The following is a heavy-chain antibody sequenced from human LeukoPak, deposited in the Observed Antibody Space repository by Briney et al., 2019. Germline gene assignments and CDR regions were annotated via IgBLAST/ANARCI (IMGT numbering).Heavy chain of an antibody. J-gene: IGHJ5*02. V-gene: IGHV1-46*01. D-gene: IGHD4-17*01. CDR2: INPSGGST. CDR1: GYTFTSYY. Sequence: GASVKVSCKASGYTFTSYYMHWVRQAPGQGLEWMGIINPSGGSTSYAQKFQGRVTMTRDTSTSTVYRELSSLRSEDTAVYYCARDVHGDYGSGWFDPWGQGTLVSVSS. CDR3: ARDVHGDYGSGWFDP.